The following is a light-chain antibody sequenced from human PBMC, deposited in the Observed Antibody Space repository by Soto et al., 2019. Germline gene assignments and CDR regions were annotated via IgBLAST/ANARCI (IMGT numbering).Light chain of an antibody. Sequence: DIQMTQSPSSLSASVGDRVTIPCRASQSISSCLNWYQQKPGKAPKLLIYAASSLQSGVPSRFSGSGSGTDFTLTISSLQPEDFATYYCQQSYSTPWTFGQGTKVEIK. CDR2: AAS. CDR1: QSISSC. CDR3: QQSYSTPWT. V-gene: IGKV1-39*01. J-gene: IGKJ1*01.